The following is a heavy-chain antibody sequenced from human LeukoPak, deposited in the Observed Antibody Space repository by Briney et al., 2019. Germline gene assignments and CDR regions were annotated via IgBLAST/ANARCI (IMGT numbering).Heavy chain of an antibody. V-gene: IGHV1-2*04. CDR1: GYTFTDYY. Sequence: ASVKVSCKASGYTFTDYYMHWVRLAPGQGLEWMGWINPSSGGTNYVQKFQGWVTMTRDTSINTAYMELSRLTSDDTAVYYCARATFLYCSSTSCLFDYWGQGTLVTVSS. CDR3: ARATFLYCSSTSCLFDY. D-gene: IGHD2-2*01. CDR2: INPSSGGT. J-gene: IGHJ4*02.